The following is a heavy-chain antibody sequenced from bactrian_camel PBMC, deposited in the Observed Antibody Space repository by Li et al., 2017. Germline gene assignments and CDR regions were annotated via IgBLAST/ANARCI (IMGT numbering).Heavy chain of an antibody. Sequence: HVQLVESGGGLVQAGGSLRLSCALPGTMYSAFCMGWYRQAPGKEREGVARIATGSGNTYYADSVKGRFTISQDNAKNTVYLQMNSLKPEDTAMYYCAARGPYCYTKLSVRDFTYWGQGTQVTVS. D-gene: IGHD2*01. CDR3: AARGPYCYTKLSVRDFTY. V-gene: IGHV3S54*01. CDR2: IATGSGNT. CDR1: GTMYSAFC. J-gene: IGHJ6*01.